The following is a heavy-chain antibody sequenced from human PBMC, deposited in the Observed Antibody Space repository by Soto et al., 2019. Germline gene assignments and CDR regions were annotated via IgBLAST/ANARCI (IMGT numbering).Heavy chain of an antibody. D-gene: IGHD2-2*01. J-gene: IGHJ6*02. CDR3: AKFTSWEYSYTMDV. CDR1: GFTFSSYA. CDR2: ISGSGGRT. V-gene: IGHV3-23*01. Sequence: PGGSLRLSCAASGFTFSSYAMSWVRQAPGKGLEWVSVISGSGGRTYYADSVKGRFTISRDNSKNTLYLQMNSLRAEDTAVYYCAKFTSWEYSYTMDVWGQGTTVTVSS.